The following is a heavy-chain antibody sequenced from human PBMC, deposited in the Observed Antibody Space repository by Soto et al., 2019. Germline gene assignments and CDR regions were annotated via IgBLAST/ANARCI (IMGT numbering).Heavy chain of an antibody. D-gene: IGHD4-17*01. J-gene: IGHJ4*02. CDR3: AKRAPYGAKVKFFDS. Sequence: PGGSLRLSCSASGFIFSDYAMYWVRQAPGKGLECLSGIKYNGEIIESADSVKDRFFISRDNSKATLYLQITGLGPEDTAIYYCAKRAPYGAKVKFFDSWGQGTPVTVSS. CDR2: IKYNGEII. CDR1: GFIFSDYA. V-gene: IGHV3-64D*08.